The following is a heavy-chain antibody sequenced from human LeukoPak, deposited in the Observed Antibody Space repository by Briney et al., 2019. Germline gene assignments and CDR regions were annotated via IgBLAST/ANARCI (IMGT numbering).Heavy chain of an antibody. CDR1: GYTLTDYY. Sequence: VASVKVSCKASGYTLTDYYMHWVRQAPGQGLEWMGIINPSGGSTSYAQKFQGRVTMTRDTSTSTVYMELSSLRSEDTAVYYCARAGWSGSYYLGYFDYWGQGTLVTVSS. CDR2: INPSGGST. V-gene: IGHV1-46*01. D-gene: IGHD1-26*01. CDR3: ARAGWSGSYYLGYFDY. J-gene: IGHJ4*02.